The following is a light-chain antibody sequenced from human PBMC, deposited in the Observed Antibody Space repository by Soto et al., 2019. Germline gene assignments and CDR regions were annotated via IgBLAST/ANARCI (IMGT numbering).Light chain of an antibody. V-gene: IGKV3-15*01. J-gene: IGKJ4*01. CDR3: QHYKTWPLS. Sequence: IMMSQSPATLSVSPGERVTLSCRASQGSGITLAWYRQEPGQAPRLLIYSASTRATTIPARFSGSGSGTEFTLTISSLQSEDFGIYYCQHYKTWPLSFGGGTKVDIK. CDR1: QGSGIT. CDR2: SAS.